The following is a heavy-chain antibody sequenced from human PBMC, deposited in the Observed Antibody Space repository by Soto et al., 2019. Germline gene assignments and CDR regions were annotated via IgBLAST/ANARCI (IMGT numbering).Heavy chain of an antibody. CDR3: TRSIITTAGTDAFDL. V-gene: IGHV1-46*03. D-gene: IGHD6-13*01. J-gene: IGHJ3*01. Sequence: QVPLVQSGAEVKKPGASVRVSCKASGYTFTSYYIHWVRQAPGHGPEWMGMISPSSGGTDYAQKFQGRVTMTRDTSTSTVYMELSSLRSEDTAVYYCTRSIITTAGTDAFDLWGQGTLVTVSS. CDR2: ISPSSGGT. CDR1: GYTFTSYY.